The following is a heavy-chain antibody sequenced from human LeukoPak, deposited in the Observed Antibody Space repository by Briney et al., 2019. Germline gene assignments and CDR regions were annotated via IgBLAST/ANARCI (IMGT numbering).Heavy chain of an antibody. D-gene: IGHD3-3*01. J-gene: IGHJ3*02. V-gene: IGHV4-34*01. CDR2: INHSGST. Sequence: SETLSLTCAVYGGSFSGYYWSWIRQPPGKGLEWIGEINHSGSTNYNPSLKSRVTISVDTSKNQFSLKLSSVTAADAAGYYCPRGRRVSYYDFWSGYYGAFDIWGQGTMVTVSS. CDR3: PRGRRVSYYDFWSGYYGAFDI. CDR1: GGSFSGYY.